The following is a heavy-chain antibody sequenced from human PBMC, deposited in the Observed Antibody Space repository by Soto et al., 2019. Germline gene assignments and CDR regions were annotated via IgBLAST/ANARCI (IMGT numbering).Heavy chain of an antibody. Sequence: QTGGSLRLSCAASGFTFSNYAMSWVRQAPGKGLEWVSVISGRGSSKYYANSVKGRFTISRDNSKNTLFLQMNSLRVEDTAVYYCAKDPDTVTVTVDFWGQGTLVTVSS. CDR2: ISGRGSSK. J-gene: IGHJ4*02. CDR1: GFTFSNYA. CDR3: AKDPDTVTVTVDF. D-gene: IGHD5-18*01. V-gene: IGHV3-23*01.